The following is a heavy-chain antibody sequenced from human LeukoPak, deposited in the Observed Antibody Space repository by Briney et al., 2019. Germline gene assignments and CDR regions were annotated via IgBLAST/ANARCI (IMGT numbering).Heavy chain of an antibody. CDR2: IKSKTDGETT. J-gene: IGHJ4*02. CDR3: TTDITYYDFWSGWSGVDY. CDR1: GLTVSDVW. V-gene: IGHV3-15*01. D-gene: IGHD3-3*01. Sequence: GGSLRLSCAASGLTVSDVWMSWVRQAPGKGLEWVGRIKSKTDGETTDSAAPVKGRFIISRDDSTNTLYLQMNSLKTEDTAVYYCTTDITYYDFWSGWSGVDYWGQGTLVTVSS.